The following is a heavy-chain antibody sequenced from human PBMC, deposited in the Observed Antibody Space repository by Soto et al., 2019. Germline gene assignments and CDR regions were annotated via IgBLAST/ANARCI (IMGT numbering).Heavy chain of an antibody. J-gene: IGHJ3*02. CDR1: GYPFVTYG. CDR3: ARRAWENSDAFDI. Sequence: GFGVKQPGASVKVSCKASGYPFVTYGCTWVRQAPGQGLEWMGWISAYNANTKYTQKLQGRVTMTTDTSTSTAYMELRSLRSDDTAVYYCARRAWENSDAFDIWGQGAMVTVSS. CDR2: ISAYNANT. D-gene: IGHD1-26*01. V-gene: IGHV1-18*04.